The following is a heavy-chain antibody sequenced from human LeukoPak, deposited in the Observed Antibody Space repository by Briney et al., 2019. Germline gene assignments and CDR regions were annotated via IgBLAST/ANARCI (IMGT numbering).Heavy chain of an antibody. V-gene: IGHV3-73*01. D-gene: IGHD5-18*01. CDR3: TSSLTSYTSRPYYYYYYMDV. CDR1: GFTFSGSA. J-gene: IGHJ6*03. Sequence: PGGSLRLSCAASGFTFSGSAMHWVRQASGKGLEWVGRIRSKANSYATAYAASVKGRFTISRDDSKNTAYLQMNSLKTEDTAVYYCTSSLTSYTSRPYYYYYYMDVWGKGTTVTVSS. CDR2: IRSKANSYAT.